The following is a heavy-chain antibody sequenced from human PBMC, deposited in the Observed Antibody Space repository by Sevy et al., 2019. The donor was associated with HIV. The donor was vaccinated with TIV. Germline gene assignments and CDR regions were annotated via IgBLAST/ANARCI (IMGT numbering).Heavy chain of an antibody. CDR3: TTTYYYDSSGYRNDAEVVPYRYHRGGDLHYYYYYMDV. J-gene: IGHJ6*03. Sequence: GGSLRLSCAASGFTFSNAWMSWVRQAPGKGLEWVGRIKSKTDGGTTDYAAPVKGRFTISRDDSKNTLYLQMNSLKTEDTAGYYCTTTYYYDSSGYRNDAEVVPYRYHRGGDLHYYYYYMDVWGKGTTVTVSS. CDR1: GFTFSNAW. V-gene: IGHV3-15*01. D-gene: IGHD3-22*01. CDR2: IKSKTDGGTT.